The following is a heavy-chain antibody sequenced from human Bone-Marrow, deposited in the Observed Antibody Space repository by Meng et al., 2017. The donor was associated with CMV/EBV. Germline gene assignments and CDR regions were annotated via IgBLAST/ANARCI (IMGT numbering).Heavy chain of an antibody. CDR1: GYTFTGYY. Sequence: ASVKVSCKASGYTFTGYYMHWVRQAPGQGLEWMGWINPNSGGTNYAQKFQGRVTMTRDTSISTAYMELSRLRSDDTAVYYCATSSAAVNWFDPWGQGTLVSVSS. V-gene: IGHV1-2*02. J-gene: IGHJ5*02. D-gene: IGHD6-6*01. CDR3: ATSSAAVNWFDP. CDR2: INPNSGGT.